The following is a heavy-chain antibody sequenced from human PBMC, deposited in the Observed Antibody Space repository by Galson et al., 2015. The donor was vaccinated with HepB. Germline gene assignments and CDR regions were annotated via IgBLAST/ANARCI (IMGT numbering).Heavy chain of an antibody. J-gene: IGHJ4*02. Sequence: SLRLSCAASGFTFSSYDMSWVRQAPGKGLEWVSTISGSGGSTYYADSVKGRFTVSRDNSKNTLYLQMNSLRAEDTAVYYCALIMLGHGYGQFDHWGQGTLVILSS. D-gene: IGHD5-18*01. CDR2: ISGSGGST. CDR3: ALIMLGHGYGQFDH. V-gene: IGHV3-23*01. CDR1: GFTFSSYD.